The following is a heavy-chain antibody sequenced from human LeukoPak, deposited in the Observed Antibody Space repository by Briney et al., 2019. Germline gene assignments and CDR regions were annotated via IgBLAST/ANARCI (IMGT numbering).Heavy chain of an antibody. CDR2: IYSSGST. J-gene: IGHJ6*03. V-gene: IGHV4-31*03. CDR3: VRSVGYYYDSSGDRFYDYYFYMDV. Sequence: SQTLSLTCTVAGGSISSGGYYWSWIRQHSGKGLGWIGNIYSSGSTNYNPSLESRVIISVDTSKNQFSLKLISVTAADTAVYYCVRSVGYYYDSSGDRFYDYYFYMDVWGKGTSVIVSS. CDR1: GGSISSGGYY. D-gene: IGHD3-22*01.